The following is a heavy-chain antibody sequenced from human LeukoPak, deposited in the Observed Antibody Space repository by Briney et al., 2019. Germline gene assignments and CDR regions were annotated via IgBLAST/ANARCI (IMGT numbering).Heavy chain of an antibody. J-gene: IGHJ4*02. CDR2: INPNSGGT. D-gene: IGHD5-12*01. V-gene: IGHV1-2*02. Sequence: ASVKVSCTASGYTFSDYHMHWVRQAPGQGLEWMGWINPNSGGTNYAQKFQGRVTMTRDTSISTAYMELSGLRSDDTAVYYCARASSGFGPVFDYWGKGALVTFSS. CDR1: GYTFSDYH. CDR3: ARASSGFGPVFDY.